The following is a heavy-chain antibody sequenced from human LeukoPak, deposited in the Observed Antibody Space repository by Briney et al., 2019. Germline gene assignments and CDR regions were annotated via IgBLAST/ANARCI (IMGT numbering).Heavy chain of an antibody. V-gene: IGHV3-30*02. Sequence: GGSLRLSCAASGFTFRLFGMHWVRQAPGKGLEWVSFIRFDGSNTYHADSVKGRFTISRDNSKNTLYLQMNSLRAEDTAVYYCAKGGAKNAFDIWGQGTMVTVSS. D-gene: IGHD1-26*01. CDR3: AKGGAKNAFDI. CDR2: IRFDGSNT. J-gene: IGHJ3*02. CDR1: GFTFRLFG.